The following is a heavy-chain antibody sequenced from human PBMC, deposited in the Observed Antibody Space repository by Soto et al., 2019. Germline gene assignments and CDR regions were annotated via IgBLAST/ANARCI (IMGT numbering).Heavy chain of an antibody. CDR3: ARRRDGDYYNWFDP. CDR2: IYYSGST. V-gene: IGHV4-61*01. Sequence: QVQLQESGPGLVKPSETLSLTCTVSGGSVSSGSYYWSWIRQPPGKGLEWIGYIYYSGSTNYNPSLKSRVTISVDTSKNQFSLKLSSVTAADTAVYYCARRRDGDYYNWFDPWGQETLVTVSS. D-gene: IGHD4-17*01. J-gene: IGHJ5*02. CDR1: GGSVSSGSYY.